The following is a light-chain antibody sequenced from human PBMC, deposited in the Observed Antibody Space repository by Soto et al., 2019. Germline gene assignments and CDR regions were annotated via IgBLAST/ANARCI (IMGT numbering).Light chain of an antibody. V-gene: IGKV1-12*02. CDR3: LSGHSRP. J-gene: IGKJ4*01. CDR1: QGLSSY. CDR2: AAS. Sequence: DIQMTQSPSSVSASVGDGVTITCRASQGLSSYLAWYQQKPGKAPKPLIYAASNLQCGVPSRFSGSGSGTDFTLTISSLQPEDFATYFCLSGHSRPFGGGTKVEIK.